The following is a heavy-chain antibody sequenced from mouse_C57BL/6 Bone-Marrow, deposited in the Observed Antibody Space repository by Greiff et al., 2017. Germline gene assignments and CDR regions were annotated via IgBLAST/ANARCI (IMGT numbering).Heavy chain of an antibody. CDR2: LNPYNGGT. Sequence: EVQLQQSGPVLVKPGASVKMSCKASGYTFTDYYMNWVKQSHGKSLEWIGVLNPYNGGTSYNQKFKGKATLTVDKSSSTAYMELNSLTSEDSAVYYCAEGEFQYYGSSPWFAYWGQGTLVTVSA. CDR3: AEGEFQYYGSSPWFAY. D-gene: IGHD1-1*01. V-gene: IGHV1-19*01. J-gene: IGHJ3*01. CDR1: GYTFTDYY.